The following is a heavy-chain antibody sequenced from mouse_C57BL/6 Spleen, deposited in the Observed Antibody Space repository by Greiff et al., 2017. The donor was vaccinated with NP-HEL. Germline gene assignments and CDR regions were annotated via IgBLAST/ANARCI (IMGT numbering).Heavy chain of an antibody. D-gene: IGHD2-3*01. CDR3: ARHGDGYYSYAMDY. CDR1: GFSLTSYG. Sequence: QVQLKESGPGLVAPSQSLSITCTVSGFSLTSYGVHWVRQPPGKGLEWLVVIWSDGSTTYNSALKSRLSIRKDNSKSQVFLKMNSLQTDDTAMYYCARHGDGYYSYAMDYWGQGTSVTVSS. CDR2: IWSDGST. V-gene: IGHV2-6-1*01. J-gene: IGHJ4*01.